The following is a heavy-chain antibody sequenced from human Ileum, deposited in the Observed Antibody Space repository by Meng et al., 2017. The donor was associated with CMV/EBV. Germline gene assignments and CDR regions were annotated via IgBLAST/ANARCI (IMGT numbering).Heavy chain of an antibody. CDR3: ARHDRRSSWHFFDY. V-gene: IGHV4-39*01. Sequence: SGGSINNSPYYWGWIRQPPGKGLEWIGSLHYSGITYYNPSLMSRVSMSVDTSKNQFSLKLSSVTAADTSIYYCARHDRRSSWHFFDYWGQGTLVTVSS. CDR2: LHYSGIT. D-gene: IGHD6-13*01. CDR1: GGSINNSPYY. J-gene: IGHJ4*02.